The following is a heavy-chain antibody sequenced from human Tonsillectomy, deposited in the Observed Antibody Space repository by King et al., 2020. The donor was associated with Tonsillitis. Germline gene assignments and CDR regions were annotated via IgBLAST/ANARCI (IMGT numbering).Heavy chain of an antibody. CDR3: ARNYYYGSGSYYGLSDAFDI. J-gene: IGHJ3*02. Sequence: VQLVESGGGLVQPGGSLRLSCAASGVTFSRYWMHWVRQAPGKGLVWVSRIKSDGSSTNYADSVKGRFTISRDNAQNTLYLQMNSLRVEDTAVYYCARNYYYGSGSYYGLSDAFDIWGQGTMVTVSS. V-gene: IGHV3-74*01. D-gene: IGHD3-10*01. CDR1: GVTFSRYW. CDR2: IKSDGSST.